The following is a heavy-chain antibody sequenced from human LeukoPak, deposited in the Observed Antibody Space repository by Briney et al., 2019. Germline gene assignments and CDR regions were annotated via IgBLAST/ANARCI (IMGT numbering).Heavy chain of an antibody. J-gene: IGHJ4*02. CDR1: GYTFTSYD. CDR2: MNPNSGNT. CDR3: TIIAVAEEYFDY. V-gene: IGHV1-8*01. Sequence: ASVKVSCKASGYTFTSYDINWVRQATGQGLEWMGWMNPNSGNTGYAQKFQGRVTMTRNTSISTAYMELSSLRSEDTAVYYCTIIAVAEEYFDYWGQGTLVTVSS. D-gene: IGHD6-19*01.